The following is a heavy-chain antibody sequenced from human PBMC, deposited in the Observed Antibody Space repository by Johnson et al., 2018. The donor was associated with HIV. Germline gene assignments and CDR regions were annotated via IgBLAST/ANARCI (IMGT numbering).Heavy chain of an antibody. CDR3: AKGLVAAALRWGGAFDI. CDR2: IGTAGDT. Sequence: MQLVESGGGLVQPGGSLRLSCAASGFTFSSYDMHWVRQVTGKGLEWVSAIGTAGDTYYPGSVKGRFTISRENAKNSLYLQMNSLRAEDTAVYYCAKGLVAAALRWGGAFDIWGQGTMVTVSS. CDR1: GFTFSSYD. D-gene: IGHD2-2*01. V-gene: IGHV3-13*01. J-gene: IGHJ3*02.